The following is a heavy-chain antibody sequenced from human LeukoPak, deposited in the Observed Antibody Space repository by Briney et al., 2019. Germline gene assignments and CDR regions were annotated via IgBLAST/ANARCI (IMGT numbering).Heavy chain of an antibody. Sequence: SETMSLTCTVSGDSITKYHWSWIRQPPGKGLEWIGYIYYNGNTNYNPSLKSRVTISVDTSMKQFSLKVTSVTAADTAVYYCATIFGSSWFDPWGQGTLVTVSS. J-gene: IGHJ5*02. CDR1: GDSITKYH. CDR3: ATIFGSSWFDP. CDR2: IYYNGNT. D-gene: IGHD2-15*01. V-gene: IGHV4-59*01.